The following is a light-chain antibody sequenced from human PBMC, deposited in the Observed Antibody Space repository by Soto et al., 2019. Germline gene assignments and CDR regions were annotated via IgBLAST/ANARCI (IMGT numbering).Light chain of an antibody. CDR1: QSVDSFY. CDR3: QQYGSWPRT. Sequence: ETVLTQSPGTLSLSPGERATLSCRASQSVDSFYLAWYQQRAGQAPRLLIYGASTRTTGVPDRFSGSGSGTDFILTISRLEPEDFAVYYCQQYGSWPRTFGQGTKVEIK. J-gene: IGKJ1*01. CDR2: GAS. V-gene: IGKV3-20*01.